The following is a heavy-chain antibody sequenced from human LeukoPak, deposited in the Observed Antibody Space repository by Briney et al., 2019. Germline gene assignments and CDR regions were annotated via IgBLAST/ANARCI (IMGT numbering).Heavy chain of an antibody. J-gene: IGHJ4*02. CDR3: ARGLRREQQLLRAFDY. D-gene: IGHD6-13*01. CDR1: VYTFTNYD. V-gene: IGHV1-8*01. CDR2: MNPNSGNT. Sequence: ASVSVSFKSSVYTFTNYDINWVRQASGQGLEWMGWMNPNSGNTGSAQKFQGRATMTSNTSISTAYMELSSLRSEDTAVYYCARGLRREQQLLRAFDYWGQGTPVTVSS.